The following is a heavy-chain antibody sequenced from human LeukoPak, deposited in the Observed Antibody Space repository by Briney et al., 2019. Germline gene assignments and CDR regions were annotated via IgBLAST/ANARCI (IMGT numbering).Heavy chain of an antibody. D-gene: IGHD6-13*01. CDR1: GGSISSSNW. V-gene: IGHV4-4*02. J-gene: IGHJ4*02. Sequence: PSGTLSPTCAVSGGSISSSNWWSWVRQPPGKGLEWIGEIYHSGSTNYNPSLKSRVTISVDKSKNQFSLKLSSVTAADTAVYYCARVRSSSWYYFDYWGQGTLVTVSS. CDR2: IYHSGST. CDR3: ARVRSSSWYYFDY.